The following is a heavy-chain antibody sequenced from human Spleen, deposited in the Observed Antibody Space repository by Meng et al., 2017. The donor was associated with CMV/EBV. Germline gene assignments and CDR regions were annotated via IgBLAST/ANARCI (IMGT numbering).Heavy chain of an antibody. CDR2: ISDYNGNT. V-gene: IGHV1-18*01. Sequence: YGASWVRQAPGQGLEFMGWISDYNGNTNYAQNLQGRVTMTTDSSTSTAYMELRGLRSDDTAVYYCARGGMMWRSGIVVEPAAAFDFWGQGTLVTVSS. J-gene: IGHJ4*02. CDR1: YG. D-gene: IGHD2-2*01. CDR3: ARGGMMWRSGIVVEPAAAFDF.